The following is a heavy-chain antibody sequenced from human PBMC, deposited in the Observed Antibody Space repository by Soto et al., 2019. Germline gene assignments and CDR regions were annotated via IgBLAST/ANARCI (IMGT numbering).Heavy chain of an antibody. V-gene: IGHV4-61*08. CDR2: IYYSGST. CDR1: GGSIRSGDYY. J-gene: IGHJ1*01. Sequence: PSETLSLTCTVSGGSIRSGDYYWSWIRQPPGKGLEWIGYIYYSGSTNYNPSLKSRVTISVDTSKNQFSLKLSSVTAADTAVYYCARHMYYYDSSGYLQHWGQGTLVTVSS. D-gene: IGHD3-22*01. CDR3: ARHMYYYDSSGYLQH.